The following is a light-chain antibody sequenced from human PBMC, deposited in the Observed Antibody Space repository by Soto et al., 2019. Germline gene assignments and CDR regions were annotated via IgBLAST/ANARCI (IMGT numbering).Light chain of an antibody. J-gene: IGKJ4*01. CDR2: EGS. CDR1: QSISSW. CDR3: QQYNSSPLT. Sequence: DIQMTQSPSTLSASVGDRVTITCRANQSISSWLAWYQQKPGKAPKPLISEGSSLQSGVPSRFSGSGSGAEFTLTISSLQPDDLATYYCQQYNSSPLTFGGGTKVEIK. V-gene: IGKV1-5*01.